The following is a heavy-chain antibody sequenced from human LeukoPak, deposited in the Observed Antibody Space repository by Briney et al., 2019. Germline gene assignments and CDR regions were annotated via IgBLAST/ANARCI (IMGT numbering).Heavy chain of an antibody. CDR1: GFTFSSSA. CDR3: AKAARTTVTYSFDS. D-gene: IGHD4-17*01. J-gene: IGHJ4*02. V-gene: IGHV3-23*01. CDR2: ISASGGST. Sequence: GGSLRLSCAASGFTFSSSAMSWVRQVPGKGLEWVSGISASGGSTYYADSVRGRFTISRDNSKNTLYLQMNSLRAEDTALYYCAKAARTTVTYSFDSWGQGTLVTVSS.